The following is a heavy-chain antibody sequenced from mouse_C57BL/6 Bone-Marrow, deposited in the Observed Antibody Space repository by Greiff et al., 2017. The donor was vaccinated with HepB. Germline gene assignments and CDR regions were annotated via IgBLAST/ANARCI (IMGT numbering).Heavy chain of an antibody. J-gene: IGHJ1*03. D-gene: IGHD4-1*01. V-gene: IGHV2-4*01. CDR1: GFSLTSYG. Sequence: VQLQQSGPGLVQPSQSLSITCTVSGFSLTSYGVHWVRQPPGKGLEWLGVIWSGGSTDYNAAFISRLSISKDNSKSQVFFKMNSLQADDTAIYYCAKNCGTEGGDWDWYFDVWGTGTTVTVAS. CDR2: IWSGGST. CDR3: AKNCGTEGGDWDWYFDV.